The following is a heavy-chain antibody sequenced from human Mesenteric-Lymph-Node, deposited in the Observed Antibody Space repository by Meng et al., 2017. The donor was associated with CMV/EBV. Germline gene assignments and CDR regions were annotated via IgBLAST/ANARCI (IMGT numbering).Heavy chain of an antibody. CDR2: IYWDDDK. CDR1: GFSLSTSGVG. J-gene: IGHJ4*02. CDR3: AHRLSNYFDY. Sequence: LTGTFSGFSLSTSGVGVGWIRQPPGKALEWLALIYWDDDKRYSPSLYSRLAITKVTSKNQVVLTMTNMDPVDTATYYCAHRLSNYFDYWGQGTLVTVSS. D-gene: IGHD2/OR15-2a*01. V-gene: IGHV2-5*02.